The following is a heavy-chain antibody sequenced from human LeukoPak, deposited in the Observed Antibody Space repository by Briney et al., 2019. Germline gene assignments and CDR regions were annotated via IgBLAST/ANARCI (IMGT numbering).Heavy chain of an antibody. Sequence: GGSLRLSCAASGFTLSWYWMHLVRQAPGEGLVWVSRIDPDGITTNYADSVKGQFTTSRDNARNTLYLQMNSLTAEDTALYYCTRVQAGRSGLMDVWGRGTTVTVSS. D-gene: IGHD2-8*02. J-gene: IGHJ6*02. V-gene: IGHV3-74*01. CDR3: TRVQAGRSGLMDV. CDR1: GFTLSWYW. CDR2: IDPDGITT.